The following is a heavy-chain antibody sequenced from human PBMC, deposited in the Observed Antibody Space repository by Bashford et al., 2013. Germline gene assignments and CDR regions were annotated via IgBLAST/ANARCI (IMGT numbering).Heavy chain of an antibody. Sequence: GGSLRLSCVASGFTFSDYYMSWVRQAPGKGLEWVSYIHSRGGAIAYADSVKGRFTISRDNARNSLFLQMNSLRAEDTAVYYCAKGMITFGGVTPFDYWGQGTLVTVSS. CDR3: AKGMITFGGVTPFDY. J-gene: IGHJ4*02. CDR2: IHSRGGAI. CDR1: GFTFSDYY. V-gene: IGHV3-11*01. D-gene: IGHD3-16*01.